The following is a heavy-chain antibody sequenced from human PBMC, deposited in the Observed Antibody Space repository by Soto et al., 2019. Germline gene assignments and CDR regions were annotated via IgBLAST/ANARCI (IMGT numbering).Heavy chain of an antibody. J-gene: IGHJ6*04. CDR2: LYYSGNT. D-gene: IGHD3-10*01. Sequence: PSETLSLTCTVSGASISTYYWTWIRQAPGKGLEWIGYLYYSGNTNYNPSLKSRVTMSVDTSKNHFYLTLTSATAADTAVYFCARGGSESGLEVWGKGPTGAV. CDR1: GASISTYY. CDR3: ARGGSESGLEV. V-gene: IGHV4-59*01.